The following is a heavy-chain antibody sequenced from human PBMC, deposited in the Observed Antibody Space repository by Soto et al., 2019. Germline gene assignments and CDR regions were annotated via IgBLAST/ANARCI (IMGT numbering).Heavy chain of an antibody. D-gene: IGHD3-22*01. CDR3: ARGPLPWYYDTPYYSDY. CDR1: GYTFTSYD. J-gene: IGHJ4*02. CDR2: MNPNSGNT. V-gene: IGHV1-8*01. Sequence: QVQLVQSGAEVKKPGASVKVSCKASGYTFTSYDINWVRQATGQGLEWMGWMNPNSGNTGYAQKFQGRVTMTRNTSISTAYMELSSLRSEDTAVYYCARGPLPWYYDTPYYSDYWGQGTLVTVSS.